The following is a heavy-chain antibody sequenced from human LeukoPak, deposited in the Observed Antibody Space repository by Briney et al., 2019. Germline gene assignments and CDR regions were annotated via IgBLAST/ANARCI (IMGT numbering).Heavy chain of an antibody. J-gene: IGHJ4*02. CDR3: ARGDSSGYPVTD. V-gene: IGHV3-53*01. Sequence: GGSLRLSCAASGFTVSSNYMSWVRQAPGKGLECVSVIYSSGSTYYADSVKGRFTISRDNSKNTLYLQMNSLRAEDTAVYYCARGDSSGYPVTDWGQGTLVTVSS. D-gene: IGHD3-22*01. CDR2: IYSSGST. CDR1: GFTVSSNY.